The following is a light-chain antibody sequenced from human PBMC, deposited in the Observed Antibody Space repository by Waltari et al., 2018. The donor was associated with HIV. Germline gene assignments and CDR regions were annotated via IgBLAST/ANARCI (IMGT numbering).Light chain of an antibody. CDR2: EVS. Sequence: LTQPPSASGSPGQSVTISCTGTSRDVGGYNYISWYQQHPGKAPKLIIYEVSKRPSGVPDRFSGSKSGNTASLTVSGLQAEDDADYYCSSYVGSNNLVFGGGTKLTVL. V-gene: IGLV2-8*01. CDR3: SSYVGSNNLV. J-gene: IGLJ2*01. CDR1: SRDVGGYNY.